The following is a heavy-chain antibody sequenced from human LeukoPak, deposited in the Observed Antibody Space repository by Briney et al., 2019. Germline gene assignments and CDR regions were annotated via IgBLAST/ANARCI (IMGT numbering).Heavy chain of an antibody. CDR1: GLTFSTYA. Sequence: GGSLRLSCEASGLTFSTYAMNWVRQAPGKGLEWVSYISTTGTIYYADSVRGRFTISRDNAKSSLYLQMNSLRAEDTAVYYCATGLRYFDWSTLQGPFDIWGQGTMVTVSS. D-gene: IGHD3-9*01. V-gene: IGHV3-48*03. CDR2: ISTTGTI. CDR3: ATGLRYFDWSTLQGPFDI. J-gene: IGHJ3*02.